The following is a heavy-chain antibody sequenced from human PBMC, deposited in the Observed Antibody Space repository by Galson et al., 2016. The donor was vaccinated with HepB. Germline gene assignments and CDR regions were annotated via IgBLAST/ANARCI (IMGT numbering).Heavy chain of an antibody. CDR2: IYPDDSDT. J-gene: IGHJ3*02. D-gene: IGHD2/OR15-2a*01. V-gene: IGHV5-51*01. CDR3: ASGFTTGLDGFDI. Sequence: RQLPGKGLEWMGIIYPDDSDTRYSPSFQGQAIISADKSISTAYLQWSSLKASDTAIYFCASGFTTGLDGFDIWGQGTMVTVSS.